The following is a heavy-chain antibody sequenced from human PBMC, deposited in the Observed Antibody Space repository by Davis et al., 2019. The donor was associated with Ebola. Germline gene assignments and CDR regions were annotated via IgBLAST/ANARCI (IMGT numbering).Heavy chain of an antibody. V-gene: IGHV1-46*01. J-gene: IGHJ5*02. D-gene: IGHD2-2*01. CDR1: GYTFTSYY. CDR2: INPSGGST. Sequence: ASVKVSCKASGYTFTSYYMHWVRQAPGQGLEWMGIINPSGGSTSYAQKFQGRVTMTRDTSTSTVYMELSSLRSEDTAVYYCARDRDGGCSSTSCPIDPWGQGTLVTVSS. CDR3: ARDRDGGCSSTSCPIDP.